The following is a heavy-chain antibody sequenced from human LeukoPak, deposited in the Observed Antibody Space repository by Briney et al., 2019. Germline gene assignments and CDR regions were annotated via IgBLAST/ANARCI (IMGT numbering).Heavy chain of an antibody. CDR3: AIGGTYGSGS. Sequence: PGGSLRLSCAASGFTFARTWMHWVRQAPGKGLEWVSLINNDGSTTNYADSVKGRFTISRDNAKNTVYLQMNSLRAEDAAVYHCAIGGTYGSGSWGQGTLVTVSS. V-gene: IGHV3-74*01. D-gene: IGHD3-10*01. CDR2: INNDGSTT. CDR1: GFTFARTW. J-gene: IGHJ4*02.